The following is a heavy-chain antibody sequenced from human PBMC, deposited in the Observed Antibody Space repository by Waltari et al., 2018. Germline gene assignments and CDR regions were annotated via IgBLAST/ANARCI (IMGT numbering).Heavy chain of an antibody. V-gene: IGHV5-51*01. CDR3: ARRSDVDTAMDYYFDY. D-gene: IGHD5-18*01. Sequence: EVQLVQSGAEVKKPGESLKISCKGSGYSFTSYWIGWVRQMPGKGLEWMGITYPGYSDTRDSPSFQGQVTISAYKSISTAYLQWSSLKASDTAMYYCARRSDVDTAMDYYFDYWGQGTLVTVSS. CDR1: GYSFTSYW. J-gene: IGHJ4*02. CDR2: TYPGYSDT.